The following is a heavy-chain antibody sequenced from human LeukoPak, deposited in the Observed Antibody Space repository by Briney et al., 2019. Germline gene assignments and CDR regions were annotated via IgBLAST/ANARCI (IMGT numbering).Heavy chain of an antibody. CDR3: AREGTTGTVNFDY. CDR1: GGTFSSYA. D-gene: IGHD1-1*01. CDR2: INPNSGGT. V-gene: IGHV1-2*02. Sequence: ASVKVSCKASGGTFSSYAISWVRQAPGQGLEWMGWINPNSGGTNYAQKFQGRVTMTRDTSISTAYMELSRLRSDDTAVYYCAREGTTGTVNFDYWGQGTLVTVSS. J-gene: IGHJ4*02.